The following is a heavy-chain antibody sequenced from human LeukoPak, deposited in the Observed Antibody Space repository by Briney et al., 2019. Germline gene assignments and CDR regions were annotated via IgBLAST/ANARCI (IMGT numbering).Heavy chain of an antibody. V-gene: IGHV3-53*01. CDR3: ARHPLYSSHTAADH. Sequence: GGSLRLSCAASGFTVSSNYMSWVRQAPGKGLEWVSVIYSGGSTYYAGSVKGRFTISRDNSKNTLYLQMNSLRAEDTAVYYCARHPLYSSHTAADHWGQGTLVTVSS. D-gene: IGHD6-19*01. J-gene: IGHJ4*02. CDR2: IYSGGST. CDR1: GFTVSSNY.